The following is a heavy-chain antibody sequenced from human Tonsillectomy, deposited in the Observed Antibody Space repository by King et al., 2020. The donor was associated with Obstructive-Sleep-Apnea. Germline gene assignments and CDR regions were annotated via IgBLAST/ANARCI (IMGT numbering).Heavy chain of an antibody. D-gene: IGHD2-2*02. CDR1: GFTFNNAW. V-gene: IGHV3-15*01. CDR3: TTSKSGYTFS. J-gene: IGHJ5*02. CDR2: IKSNAEGGTT. Sequence: VQLVESGGGLVEPGGSLRLSCAASGFTFNNAWMSWVRQAPGKGLEWVGRIKSNAEGGTTDYPAPVKGRFTISRDDSKNTLYLQMSCLRTKDTAVYYCTTSKSGYTFSWGQGTLVTVSS.